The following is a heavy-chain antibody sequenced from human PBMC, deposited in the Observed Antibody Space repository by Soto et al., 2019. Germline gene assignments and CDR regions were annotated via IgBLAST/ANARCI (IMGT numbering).Heavy chain of an antibody. Sequence: GASVKVSCKASGYTLTSYAMHWVRQAPGQRLEWMGWINAGNGNTKYSQKFQGRVTITRDTSASTAYMELSSLRSEDTAVYYCARGGSLYWYFDLWGRGTLVTAPQ. J-gene: IGHJ2*01. V-gene: IGHV1-3*01. CDR2: INAGNGNT. D-gene: IGHD1-26*01. CDR3: ARGGSLYWYFDL. CDR1: GYTLTSYA.